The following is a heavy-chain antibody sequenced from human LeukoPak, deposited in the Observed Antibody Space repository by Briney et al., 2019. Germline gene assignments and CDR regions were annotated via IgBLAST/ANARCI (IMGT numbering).Heavy chain of an antibody. J-gene: IGHJ5*02. CDR1: GFTFSSYS. D-gene: IGHD4-23*01. Sequence: GGSLRLSCAASGFTFSSYSMNWVRQAPGKGLEWVSSISSSSSYIYYANSVKGRFTLSRDNAKNSLYLQMNSLRAEDTAVYYCARAETTVARGWFDPWGQGTLVTVSS. CDR3: ARAETTVARGWFDP. CDR2: ISSSSSYI. V-gene: IGHV3-21*01.